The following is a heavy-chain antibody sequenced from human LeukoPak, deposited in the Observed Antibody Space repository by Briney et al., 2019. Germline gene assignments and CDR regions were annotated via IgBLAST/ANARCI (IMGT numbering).Heavy chain of an antibody. J-gene: IGHJ4*02. D-gene: IGHD3-10*01. Sequence: GRSLRLSCAASGFTFSSYGMHWVRQAPGKGLEWVAVIWYDGSNKYYADSVKGRFTISRDNSKNTLYLQMNSLGAEDTAVYYCARGGGRMVRGVINEDYWGQGTLVTVSS. V-gene: IGHV3-33*01. CDR2: IWYDGSNK. CDR3: ARGGGRMVRGVINEDY. CDR1: GFTFSSYG.